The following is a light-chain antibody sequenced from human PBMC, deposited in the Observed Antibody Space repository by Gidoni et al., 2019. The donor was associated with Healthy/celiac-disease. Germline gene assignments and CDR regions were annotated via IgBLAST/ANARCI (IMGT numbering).Light chain of an antibody. V-gene: IGKV1-5*03. CDR2: KAS. J-gene: IGKJ1*01. CDR3: QQYNSYSRT. CDR1: QSIISW. Sequence: DIQMTQSPSTLSASVGDRVTITCRSSQSIISWLAWYQQKPGKAPKHLIYKASSLESGVPSMFSGSRAGTEFTLTISSLQPDDFATYYCQQYNSYSRTFGQGTKVEIK.